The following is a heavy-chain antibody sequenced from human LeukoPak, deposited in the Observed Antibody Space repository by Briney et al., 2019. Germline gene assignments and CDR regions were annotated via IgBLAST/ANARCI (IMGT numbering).Heavy chain of an antibody. D-gene: IGHD1-7*01. V-gene: IGHV3-15*01. Sequence: GGSLTLSCAASGFTLSNPWMMGVGPAPGKGRVWGGRIKNKSDGVTPDYAAPVNGRFTISRDDSKNTLYLKVNSLKTEDTAVYYCTTLNWNYPSYYFDYWGQGTLVTVSS. J-gene: IGHJ4*02. CDR3: TTLNWNYPSYYFDY. CDR1: GFTLSNPW. CDR2: IKNKSDGVTP.